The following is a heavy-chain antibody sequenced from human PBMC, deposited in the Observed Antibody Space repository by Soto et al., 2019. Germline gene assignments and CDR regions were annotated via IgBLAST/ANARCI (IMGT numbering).Heavy chain of an antibody. CDR3: TKIAYCIGSSGYWSDY. CDR1: GFTFSDRY. Sequence: EVQLVESGGGLVQPGGSLTLSCAASGFTFSDRYMDWVRQAPGKGLEWVGRTRDKAHSYTTEYAASVKGRFTISRDDSKNSLYLHLNSLKTEDTAVYYCTKIAYCIGSSGYWSDYLVQGTLVTVSS. V-gene: IGHV3-72*01. CDR2: TRDKAHSYTT. J-gene: IGHJ4*02. D-gene: IGHD2-15*01.